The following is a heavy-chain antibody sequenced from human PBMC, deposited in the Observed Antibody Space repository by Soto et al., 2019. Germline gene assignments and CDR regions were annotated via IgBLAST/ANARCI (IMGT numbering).Heavy chain of an antibody. CDR1: GGSFSGYY. D-gene: IGHD2-15*01. CDR2: INHSGST. J-gene: IGHJ3*02. V-gene: IGHV4-34*01. Sequence: SETLSLTCAVYGGSFSGYYWSWIRQPPGKGLEWIGEINHSGSTNYNPSLKSRVTISVDTSKNQFSLKLSSVTAADTAVYYCARGRYCSGGSCYRHAFDIWGQGTMVTVSS. CDR3: ARGRYCSGGSCYRHAFDI.